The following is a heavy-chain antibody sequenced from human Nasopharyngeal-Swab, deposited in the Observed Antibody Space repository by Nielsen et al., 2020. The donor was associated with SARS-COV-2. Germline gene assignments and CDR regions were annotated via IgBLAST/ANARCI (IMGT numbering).Heavy chain of an antibody. D-gene: IGHD6-6*01. CDR2: INAGNGNT. J-gene: IGHJ2*01. CDR3: ARSDYGSSSSWYFDL. Sequence: ASVKVSCKASGGTFTNYAIHWVRQAPGQRLDWMGWINAGNGNTMYSQNFQGRVTITRDTSASTAYMNLSSLRSEDTAVYYCARSDYGSSSSWYFDLWGRGTLVTVSS. V-gene: IGHV1-3*01. CDR1: GGTFTNYA.